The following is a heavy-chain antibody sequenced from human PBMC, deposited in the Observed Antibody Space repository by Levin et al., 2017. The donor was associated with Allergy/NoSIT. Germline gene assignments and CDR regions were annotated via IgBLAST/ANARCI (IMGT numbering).Heavy chain of an antibody. V-gene: IGHV5-51*01. CDR2: IYPGDSDT. CDR3: ARRRYYESSGSGYYYGLDV. J-gene: IGHJ6*01. CDR1: GYNFSTDW. D-gene: IGHD3-22*01. Sequence: GESLKISCQGSGYNFSTDWIAWVRQMPGKGLEWMWIIYPGDSDTRYSPSFQGQVTFSADKTISTAYLQWSSLEASDTAIYYCARRRYYESSGSGYYYGLDVWGQGTTVTVSS.